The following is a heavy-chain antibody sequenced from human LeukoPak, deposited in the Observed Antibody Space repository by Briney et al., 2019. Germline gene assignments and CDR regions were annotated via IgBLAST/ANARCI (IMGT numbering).Heavy chain of an antibody. CDR3: ARYPTEVPAEPFAVNVDY. V-gene: IGHV1-18*01. Sequence: ASVKVSCKASGYTFTSYGISWVRQAPGQGLEWMGWISAYNGNTNYAQKLQGRVTMTTDTSTSTAYMELRSLRSDDTAVYYCARYPTEVPAEPFAVNVDYWGQGTLVTVSS. CDR2: ISAYNGNT. D-gene: IGHD2-2*01. CDR1: GYTFTSYG. J-gene: IGHJ4*02.